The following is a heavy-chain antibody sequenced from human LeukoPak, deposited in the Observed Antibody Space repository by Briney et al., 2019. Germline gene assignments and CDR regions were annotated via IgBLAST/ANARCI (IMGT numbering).Heavy chain of an antibody. V-gene: IGHV4-59*08. D-gene: IGHD5-18*01. CDR1: GGSISSYY. Sequence: PSETLSLTCSVSGGSISSYYWSWIRQPPGKGLECIGYIHYSGRTNYNPSLKSRVTISVDTSKNQFSLKLSSVTAADTAVYYCARQGQLSEYYYYGMDVWGQGTTVTVSS. J-gene: IGHJ6*02. CDR3: ARQGQLSEYYYYGMDV. CDR2: IHYSGRT.